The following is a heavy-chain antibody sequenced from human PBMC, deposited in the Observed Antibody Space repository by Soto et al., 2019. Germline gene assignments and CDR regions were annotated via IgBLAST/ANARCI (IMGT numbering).Heavy chain of an antibody. V-gene: IGHV3-11*01. CDR2: ISSSGGTK. Sequence: NPGGSLRLSCAASGFSFSDYYMTWIRQAPGKGLEWVSYISSSGGTKYHADSVKGRFTISRDNAKNSLYLQMNSLRAEDTAVYYCARGYSSSWTYNWFDPWGQGTLVTVSS. D-gene: IGHD6-13*01. J-gene: IGHJ5*02. CDR3: ARGYSSSWTYNWFDP. CDR1: GFSFSDYY.